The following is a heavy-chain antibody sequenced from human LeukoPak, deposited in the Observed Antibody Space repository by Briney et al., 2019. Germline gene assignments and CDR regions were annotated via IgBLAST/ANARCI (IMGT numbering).Heavy chain of an antibody. D-gene: IGHD3-22*01. CDR3: AWKYYFDSCGYFYVDS. V-gene: IGHV4-38-2*01. J-gene: IGHJ4*02. Sequence: SETLSLTCAVSGYFISSGYYWGWIRQTPGKGLEWIGSIHHSGFTNYNPSLKSRVTISIDTSKNQFSLKLSSVTAADTAVYYCAWKYYFDSCGYFYVDSWGQGTLVTVSS. CDR1: GYFISSGYY. CDR2: IHHSGFT.